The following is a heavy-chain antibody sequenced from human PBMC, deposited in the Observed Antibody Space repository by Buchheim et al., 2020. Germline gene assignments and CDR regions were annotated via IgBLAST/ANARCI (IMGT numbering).Heavy chain of an antibody. CDR3: ARGAGTAAGRPDY. J-gene: IGHJ4*02. D-gene: IGHD6-13*01. Sequence: VQLVESGGDLVKPGESLRLSCAASEFTFTNAWMSWIRQAPGKGLEWVALIWYDGSNQYYGDSVKGRFTISRDDSKKTLYLQINSLRLEDTAVYYCARGAGTAAGRPDYWGQGT. V-gene: IGHV3-33*08. CDR2: IWYDGSNQ. CDR1: EFTFTNAW.